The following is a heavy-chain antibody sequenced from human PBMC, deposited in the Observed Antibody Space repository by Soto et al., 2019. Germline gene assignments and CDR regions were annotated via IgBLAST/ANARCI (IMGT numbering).Heavy chain of an antibody. D-gene: IGHD1-26*01. V-gene: IGHV4-39*01. Sequence: LSLTCTVSGGSMSSSSYYWGWIRQPPGKGLEWIGSIYYSGSTYYNPSLKSRVTISVDTSKNQFSLKLSSVTAADTAVYYCARHPRGSYYDYYYYGMDVWGQGTTVTVSS. CDR2: IYYSGST. CDR3: ARHPRGSYYDYYYYGMDV. J-gene: IGHJ6*02. CDR1: GGSMSSSSYY.